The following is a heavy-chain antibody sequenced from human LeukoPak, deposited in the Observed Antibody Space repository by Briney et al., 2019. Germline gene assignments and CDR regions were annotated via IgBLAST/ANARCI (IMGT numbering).Heavy chain of an antibody. J-gene: IGHJ4*02. CDR2: VYYNGIT. CDR3: ARRMTTVAT. V-gene: IGHV4-39*01. CDR1: GGPIFSSPFY. Sequence: PSETLSLTCTVSGGPIFSSPFYWGWIRQPPGKGLEWIASVYYNGITYYNPSLKSRVTISLDTSKNQFALKVTSVTAADTAIYYCARRMTTVATWGQGTLVTVSS. D-gene: IGHD4-11*01.